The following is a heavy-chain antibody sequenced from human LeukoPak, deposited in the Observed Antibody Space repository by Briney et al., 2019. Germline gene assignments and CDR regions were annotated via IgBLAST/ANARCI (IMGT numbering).Heavy chain of an antibody. CDR3: ARALAGEHFYFDY. Sequence: SQTLSLTCAISGDSVSSNSAIWNWIRQSPSRGLEWLGRTYYRSKWYNDYVLSVKGRITINSDTSKNQFSLQLNSVTPEDTAVYYCARALAGEHFYFDYWGQGSLVTVSS. V-gene: IGHV6-1*01. CDR1: GDSVSSNSAI. CDR2: TYYRSKWYN. J-gene: IGHJ4*02. D-gene: IGHD6-19*01.